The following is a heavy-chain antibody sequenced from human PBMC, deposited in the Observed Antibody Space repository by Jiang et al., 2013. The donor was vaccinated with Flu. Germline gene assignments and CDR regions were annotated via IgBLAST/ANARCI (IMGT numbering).Heavy chain of an antibody. J-gene: IGHJ4*02. V-gene: IGHV1-69*06. CDR1: GGAFSSYA. D-gene: IGHD5-18*01. CDR2: IIPIFDTI. CDR3: AKDRTGYSYGLFDY. Sequence: VQLLESGAEVKKPGSSVKVSCKASGGAFSSYAISWVRQAPGQGLEWMGGIIPIFDTIKYAQKFQGRVTITVDKSTSTAYMELSSLKSEDTAVYYCAKDRTGYSYGLFDYWGQGTLVTVSS.